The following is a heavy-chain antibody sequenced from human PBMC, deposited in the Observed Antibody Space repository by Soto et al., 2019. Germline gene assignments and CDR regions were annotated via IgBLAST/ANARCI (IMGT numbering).Heavy chain of an antibody. Sequence: QVQLVQSGAEVRQPASSVKVSCKTSGGTFSSYAISWVRQAPGQGLEWMGGSGPIVDTTTYAQKFQGIVTSTADESTSTAYMELSSLRSDDTAIYYCVRVVAIPGYPDNWGQGTLVTVSS. CDR2: SGPIVDTT. J-gene: IGHJ4*02. V-gene: IGHV1-69*12. D-gene: IGHD5-12*01. CDR1: GGTFSSYA. CDR3: VRVVAIPGYPDN.